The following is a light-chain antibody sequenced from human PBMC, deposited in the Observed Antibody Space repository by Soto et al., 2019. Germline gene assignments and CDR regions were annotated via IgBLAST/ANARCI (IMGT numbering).Light chain of an antibody. J-gene: IGKJ2*01. Sequence: DLQMTQSPSSLSASVGDRVTITCRASQRISNYLNWYQQKPGKAPRLLIYAASTLQRGVPSRFSGGGSGTDFTLTISSLQSEDFAVYYCQQSFNTPYTFGQGAKLEIK. CDR2: AAS. V-gene: IGKV1-39*01. CDR3: QQSFNTPYT. CDR1: QRISNY.